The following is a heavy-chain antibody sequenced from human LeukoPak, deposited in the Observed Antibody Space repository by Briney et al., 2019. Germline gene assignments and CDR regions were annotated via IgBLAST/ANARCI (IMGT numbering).Heavy chain of an antibody. J-gene: IGHJ4*02. Sequence: GESLKISCKGSGYSFTSYWIGWVRQMPGKGLEWMGIIYPGDSDTRYSPSFQDQVTISADKSISTAYLQWSSLKASDTAMYYCARLRYYYDSSGYSYYFDYWGQGTLVTVSS. D-gene: IGHD3-22*01. V-gene: IGHV5-51*01. CDR1: GYSFTSYW. CDR3: ARLRYYYDSSGYSYYFDY. CDR2: IYPGDSDT.